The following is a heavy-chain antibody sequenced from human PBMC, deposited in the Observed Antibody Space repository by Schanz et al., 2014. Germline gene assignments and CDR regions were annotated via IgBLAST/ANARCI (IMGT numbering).Heavy chain of an antibody. Sequence: QVQLVESGGGVVQPGRSLRLSCAASGITLSGYGLHWVRQAPGKGLEWVSAISGSGSSTYYADSVKGRFTISRDNPKKTLYLQMNSLRAEDTAVYYCARDHQWLARYYMDVWGKGTTVTVSS. CDR2: ISGSGSST. J-gene: IGHJ6*03. CDR1: GITLSGYG. D-gene: IGHD6-19*01. CDR3: ARDHQWLARYYMDV. V-gene: IGHV3-NL1*01.